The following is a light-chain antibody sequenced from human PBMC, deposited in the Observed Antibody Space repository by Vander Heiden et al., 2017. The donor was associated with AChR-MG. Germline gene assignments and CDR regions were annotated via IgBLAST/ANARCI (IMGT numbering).Light chain of an antibody. V-gene: IGKV1-5*03. CDR1: QSISSW. Sequence: DIQITQSPSTLSVSVGDRVTIPCRASQSISSWLAWYQQKPGKAPRLLLYKASSLESGVPSRFSGSGSGTEFTLTISSLQPDDFATYYCQQYNSLWTFGQGTKVEIK. J-gene: IGKJ1*01. CDR2: KAS. CDR3: QQYNSLWT.